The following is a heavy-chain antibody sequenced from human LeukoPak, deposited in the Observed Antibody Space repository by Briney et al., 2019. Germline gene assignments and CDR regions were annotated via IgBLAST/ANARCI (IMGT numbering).Heavy chain of an antibody. J-gene: IGHJ3*02. CDR3: AKDGAYYYDSSGSSDAFDI. CDR2: ISGSGGST. V-gene: IGHV3-23*01. D-gene: IGHD3-22*01. Sequence: PGGSLRLSCAASGFTFSSYAMSWVRQAPGKGLEWVSHISGSGGSTYYADSAKGRFTISRDNSKNTLYLQMNSLRAEDTAVYYCAKDGAYYYDSSGSSDAFDIWGQGTMVTVSS. CDR1: GFTFSSYA.